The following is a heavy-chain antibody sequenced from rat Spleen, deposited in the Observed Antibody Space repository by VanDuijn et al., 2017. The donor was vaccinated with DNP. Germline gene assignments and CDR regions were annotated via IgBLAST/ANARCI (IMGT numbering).Heavy chain of an antibody. CDR2: ISNRGSET. Sequence: EVQLVESGGGLVQPGRSLKLSCAASGLTFSYYAMAWVRQAPTKGLEWVASISNRGSETKYRDSVQGRFTISRDNAKSTLYLQMDSLRSEDTATYYCARHDYDGGENYWGQGVMVTVSS. J-gene: IGHJ2*01. CDR3: ARHDYDGGENY. V-gene: IGHV5S23*01. CDR1: GLTFSYYA. D-gene: IGHD1-12*02.